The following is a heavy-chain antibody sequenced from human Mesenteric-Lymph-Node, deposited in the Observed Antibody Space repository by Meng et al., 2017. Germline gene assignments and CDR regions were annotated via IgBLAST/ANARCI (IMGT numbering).Heavy chain of an antibody. Sequence: QLRASGPALVKPSETLSLTCAVSGDSITNHNWWAWVRQPPGKGLEWIGEIPHRGSSAYNPSLKSRVSMSIDKSKNQFSLKLTSVTAADTAVYHCARHPSWGTGSIHFWGQGTLVTVSS. D-gene: IGHD1-1*01. V-gene: IGHV4-4*02. CDR3: ARHPSWGTGSIHF. J-gene: IGHJ4*02. CDR1: GDSITNHNW. CDR2: IPHRGSS.